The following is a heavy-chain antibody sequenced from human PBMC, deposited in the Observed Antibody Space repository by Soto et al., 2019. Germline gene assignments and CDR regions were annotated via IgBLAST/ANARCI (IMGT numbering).Heavy chain of an antibody. V-gene: IGHV1-2*04. Sequence: ASVKVSCKASGYTFTGYYMHWVRQAPGQGLEWMGWINPNSGGTNYAQKFQGWVTMTRDTSISTAYMELSRLRSDDTAVYYCARDMYSSGWDNDAFDIWGQGTMVTVSS. J-gene: IGHJ3*02. CDR2: INPNSGGT. CDR3: ARDMYSSGWDNDAFDI. CDR1: GYTFTGYY. D-gene: IGHD6-19*01.